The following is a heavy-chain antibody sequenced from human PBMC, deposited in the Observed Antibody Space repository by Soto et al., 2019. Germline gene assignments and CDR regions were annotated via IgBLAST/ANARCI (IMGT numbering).Heavy chain of an antibody. V-gene: IGHV3-23*01. Sequence: GGSPGLSCAAPGFTFNTYSMSWVRQAPGTGLEWVSGISGSGDATYYADSVKGRFTIFRDNSKNTLYLQMSNLRVEDRAFYYCAKDGSCSGSTCIHGLYDIWGQGILVTV. CDR3: AKDGSCSGSTCIHGLYDI. J-gene: IGHJ3*02. D-gene: IGHD2-2*01. CDR1: GFTFNTYS. CDR2: ISGSGDAT.